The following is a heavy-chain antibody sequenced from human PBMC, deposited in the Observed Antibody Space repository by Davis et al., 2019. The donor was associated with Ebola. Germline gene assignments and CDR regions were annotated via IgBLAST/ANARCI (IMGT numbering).Heavy chain of an antibody. CDR3: AKQGGLDY. J-gene: IGHJ4*02. V-gene: IGHV3-30*02. D-gene: IGHD3-16*01. CDR1: GFTFTGYG. CDR2: IKTDGSKK. Sequence: PGGSLRPSCAASGFTFTGYGTHWVRQAPNKGLEWVAFIKTDGSKKNYADFVNGRLTISRDSSKNTLLLQMNSRRPEDTAVYYGAKQGGLDYWGQGTLVTVSS.